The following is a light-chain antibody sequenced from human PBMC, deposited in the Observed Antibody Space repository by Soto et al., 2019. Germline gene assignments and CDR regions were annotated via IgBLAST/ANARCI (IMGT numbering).Light chain of an antibody. CDR2: DDS. J-gene: IGLJ1*01. CDR3: CSYAASSTYV. V-gene: IGLV2-23*01. Sequence: QSALTQPASVSGSPGQSITISCTGTSSDVGNYNLVSWYQQHPGKAPKLIIYDDSKRPSGVSNRFSGSKSGNTASLTISGLQAEDEADYYFCSYAASSTYVFGTGTKLTVL. CDR1: SSDVGNYNL.